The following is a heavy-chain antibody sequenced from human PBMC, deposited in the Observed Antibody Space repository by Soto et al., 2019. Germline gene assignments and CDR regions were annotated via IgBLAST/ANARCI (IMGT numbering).Heavy chain of an antibody. CDR1: GGSFSGYY. V-gene: IGHV4-34*01. J-gene: IGHJ3*02. D-gene: IGHD2-15*01. CDR2: INHSGST. CDR3: ARVQVVVAATRAFDI. Sequence: PSETLSLTCAVYGGSFSGYYWSWIRQPPGKGLEWIGEINHSGSTNYNPSLKSRVTISVDTSKNQFSLKLSSVTAADTAVYYCARVQVVVAATRAFDIWGQGTMVT.